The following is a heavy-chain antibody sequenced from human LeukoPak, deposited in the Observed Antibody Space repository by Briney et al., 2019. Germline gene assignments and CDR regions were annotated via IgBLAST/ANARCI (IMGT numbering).Heavy chain of an antibody. CDR2: IKQDGSEK. V-gene: IGHV3-7*01. CDR1: GFTFSSYW. Sequence: GGSLRLSCTASGFTFSSYWMSWVRQAPGKGLEWVANIKQDGSEKYYVDSVRGRFTISRDNAKNSLYLQMNSLRAEDTAVYYCARAGSLLASPFDYWGQGTLVTVSS. J-gene: IGHJ4*02. CDR3: ARAGSLLASPFDY. D-gene: IGHD3-10*01.